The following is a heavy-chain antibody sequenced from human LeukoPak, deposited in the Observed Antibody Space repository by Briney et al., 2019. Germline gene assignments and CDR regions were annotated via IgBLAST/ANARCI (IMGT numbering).Heavy chain of an antibody. V-gene: IGHV4-4*07. CDR2: IYTSGST. Sequence: PSETPSLTCTVSGGSISSYYWSWIRQPAGKGLEWIGRIYTSGSTNYNPSLKSRVTMSVDTSKNQFSLKLSSVTAADTVVYYCASLAWFGESFDYWGQGTLVTVSS. J-gene: IGHJ4*02. CDR1: GGSISSYY. D-gene: IGHD3-10*01. CDR3: ASLAWFGESFDY.